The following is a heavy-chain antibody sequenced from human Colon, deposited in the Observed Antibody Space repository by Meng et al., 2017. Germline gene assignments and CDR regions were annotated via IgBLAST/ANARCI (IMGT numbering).Heavy chain of an antibody. D-gene: IGHD3-10*01. J-gene: IGHJ4*02. V-gene: IGHV3-13*01. CDR2: IGTAGDT. Sequence: GGSLRLSCAASGFTFSSYDMHWVPQATGKGLEWVSAIGTAGDTYYPGSVKGRFTISRENAKNSLYLQMNSLRAGDTAVYYCARRSFGFNFDYWGQGTLVTVSS. CDR3: ARRSFGFNFDY. CDR1: GFTFSSYD.